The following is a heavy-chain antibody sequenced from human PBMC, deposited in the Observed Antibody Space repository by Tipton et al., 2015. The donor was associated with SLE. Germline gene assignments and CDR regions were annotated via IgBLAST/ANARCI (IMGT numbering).Heavy chain of an antibody. CDR3: ARDEYRYDTTGYHLLGHFDF. J-gene: IGHJ4*02. D-gene: IGHD3-22*01. V-gene: IGHV4-59*01. Sequence: TLSLTCTVSGGSISNYYWSWIRQSPGKGLEWIGYIYYSGSTNYNPSLKSRVTISVDTSKNQFSLKLSSVTAADTAVYYCARDEYRYDTTGYHLLGHFDFWGQGTLVTVSS. CDR2: IYYSGST. CDR1: GGSISNYY.